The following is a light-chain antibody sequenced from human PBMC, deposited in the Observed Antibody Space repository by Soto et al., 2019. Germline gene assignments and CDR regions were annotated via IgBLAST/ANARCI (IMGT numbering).Light chain of an antibody. CDR3: QQYNVFSWT. CDR1: QSVSSW. CDR2: DAS. Sequence: DIQMTQSPSTLSASVGDRVTITCRASQSVSSWLAWYQQKPGEAPKLLTYDASNLESGVPSRFSGSGSETEFTLTISSLQPDDFATYYCQQYNVFSWTFGQGTKVDIK. V-gene: IGKV1-5*01. J-gene: IGKJ1*01.